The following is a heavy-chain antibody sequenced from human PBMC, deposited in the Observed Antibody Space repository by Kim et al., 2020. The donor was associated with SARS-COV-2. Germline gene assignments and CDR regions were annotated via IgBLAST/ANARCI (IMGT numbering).Heavy chain of an antibody. CDR1: GFTFSNYA. CDR2: ISGSGVDT. V-gene: IGHV3-23*01. CDR3: AKDVSSSGTTKDDY. D-gene: IGHD1-1*01. J-gene: IGHJ4*02. Sequence: GGSLRLSCVASGFTFSNYAMNWVRQAPGKGLEWVSVISGSGVDTYYADSVKGRFSISRDNSKNTLFLQMNSLRVEDTAVYYCAKDVSSSGTTKDDYWGQGTLVTVSS.